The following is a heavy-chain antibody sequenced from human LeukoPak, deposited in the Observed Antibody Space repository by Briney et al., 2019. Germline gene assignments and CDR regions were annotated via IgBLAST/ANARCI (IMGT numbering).Heavy chain of an antibody. V-gene: IGHV4-4*07. D-gene: IGHD6-19*01. CDR1: GGSISSYY. Sequence: SETLSLTCTVSGGSISSYYWSWIRRPAGKGLEWIGRIYTSGSTNYNPSLKSRVTMSVDTSKNQFSLKLSSVTAADTAVYYCARDRGYSSGHHGRRGYYYYGMDVWGQGTTVTVSS. J-gene: IGHJ6*02. CDR3: ARDRGYSSGHHGRRGYYYYGMDV. CDR2: IYTSGST.